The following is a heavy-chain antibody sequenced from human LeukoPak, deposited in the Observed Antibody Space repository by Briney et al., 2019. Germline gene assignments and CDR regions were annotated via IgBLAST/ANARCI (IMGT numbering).Heavy chain of an antibody. J-gene: IGHJ4*02. D-gene: IGHD2-8*01. V-gene: IGHV1-2*02. CDR3: ARVGFCSRGVCYNYDY. CDR2: INPNTGGT. CDR1: GYSFTGNY. Sequence: GSSVKVSCKASGYSFTGNYMHWVRQAPGQGFEWMGWINPNTGGTNYAQKFKGRVLMTRDTSISTAYLELSSLKSDDTAVYYCARVGFCSRGVCYNYDYWGQGTQGTVSS.